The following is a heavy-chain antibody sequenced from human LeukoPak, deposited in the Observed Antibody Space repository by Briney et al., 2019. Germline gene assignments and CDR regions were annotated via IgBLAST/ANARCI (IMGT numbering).Heavy chain of an antibody. CDR2: IYSSGST. CDR1: GGSISSYY. Sequence: SETLSLTCIVSGGSISSYYWSWIRQPAGKGLEWIGRIYSSGSTDYSPSLKSRVTMSVDTSKNQFSLRLFSVTAADTALYYCARGYGAATREAFDIWGQGTLVTVSS. CDR3: ARGYGAATREAFDI. D-gene: IGHD4/OR15-4a*01. J-gene: IGHJ3*02. V-gene: IGHV4-4*07.